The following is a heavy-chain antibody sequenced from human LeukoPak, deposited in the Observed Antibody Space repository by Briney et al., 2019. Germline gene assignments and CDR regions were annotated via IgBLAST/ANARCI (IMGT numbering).Heavy chain of an antibody. CDR1: GGTFSSYA. Sequence: ASVKVSCKASGGTFSSYAISWVRQAPGQRLEWMGWINAGNGNTKYSQKFQGRVTITRDTSASTAYMELSSLRSEDTAVYYCARGGSSWPKNYYFDYWGQGTLVTVSS. CDR2: INAGNGNT. V-gene: IGHV1-3*01. CDR3: ARGGSSWPKNYYFDY. J-gene: IGHJ4*02. D-gene: IGHD6-13*01.